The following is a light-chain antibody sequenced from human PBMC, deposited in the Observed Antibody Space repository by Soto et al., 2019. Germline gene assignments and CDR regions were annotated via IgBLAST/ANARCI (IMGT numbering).Light chain of an antibody. V-gene: IGLV4-69*02. J-gene: IGLJ2*01. CDR3: QTWAPGIQV. CDR2: LNSDGSH. Sequence: QPVLTQSPSASASLGASVKLTCTLSSGHSNYAIAWHQQQPEKGPRYLMKLNSDGSHSRGDGIPDRFSGSSSGAERYLTTSSLQSDDEADYYCQTWAPGIQVFGGGTQLTVL. CDR1: SGHSNYA.